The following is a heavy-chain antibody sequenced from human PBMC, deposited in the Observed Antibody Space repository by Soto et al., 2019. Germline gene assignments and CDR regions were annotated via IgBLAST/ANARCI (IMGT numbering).Heavy chain of an antibody. CDR2: IGGSGDTT. J-gene: IGHJ4*02. CDR1: GFSFRDYG. D-gene: IGHD3-3*01. V-gene: IGHV3-23*01. CDR3: GKEPFVTVFGLVTF. Sequence: ESGGALVQPGGSLRLSCEASGFSFRDYGMSWVRQAPGKGLQWVAGIGGSGDTTNYADSVKGRFTISRDNSKNTLYLQMNSLTAEDAAVYYCGKEPFVTVFGLVTFWGQGTLVSVSS.